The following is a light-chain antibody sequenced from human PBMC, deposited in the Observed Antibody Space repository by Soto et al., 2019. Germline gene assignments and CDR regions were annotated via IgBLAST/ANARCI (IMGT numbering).Light chain of an antibody. CDR1: SSDVGGYNY. Sequence: QSALTQPASVSGSPGQSITISCTGTSSDVGGYNYVSWYQQHPGTAHKLMIYDVDNRPSGVSNRFSGSRSGNTASLTISGLQAEDEADYYCSSYTSTSTVVFGGGTKLTVL. V-gene: IGLV2-14*01. CDR3: SSYTSTSTVV. J-gene: IGLJ2*01. CDR2: DVD.